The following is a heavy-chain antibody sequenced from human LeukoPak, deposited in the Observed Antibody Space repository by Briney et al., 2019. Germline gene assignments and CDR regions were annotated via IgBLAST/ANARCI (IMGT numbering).Heavy chain of an antibody. CDR2: ISYDGSNK. CDR1: GFTFSSYG. CDR3: AVGIAVAGAFDY. V-gene: IGHV3-30*03. D-gene: IGHD6-19*01. J-gene: IGHJ4*02. Sequence: PGRSLRLSCAASGFTFSSYGMHWVRQAPGKGLEWVAVISYDGSNKYYADSVKGRFTISRDNSKNALYLQMNSLRAEDTAVYYCAVGIAVAGAFDYWGQGTLVTVSS.